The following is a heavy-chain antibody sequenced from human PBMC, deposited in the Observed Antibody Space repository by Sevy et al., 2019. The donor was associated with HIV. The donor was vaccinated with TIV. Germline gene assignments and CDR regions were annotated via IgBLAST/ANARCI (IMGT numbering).Heavy chain of an antibody. J-gene: IGHJ4*02. CDR2: INHSGST. Sequence: SETLSLTCAVYGGSFSGYYWSWIRQPPGKGLEWIGEINHSGSTNYNPPLNSRVTISVDTSKNQFSLKLSSVTAADTAVYYCARGRGIAARQEWERDYWGQGTLVTVSS. V-gene: IGHV4-34*01. D-gene: IGHD6-6*01. CDR1: GGSFSGYY. CDR3: ARGRGIAARQEWERDY.